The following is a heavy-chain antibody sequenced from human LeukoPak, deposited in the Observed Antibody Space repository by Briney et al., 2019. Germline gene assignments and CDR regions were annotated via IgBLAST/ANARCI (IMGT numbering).Heavy chain of an antibody. V-gene: IGHV3-21*01. Sequence: GGSLRLSCAASGFTFSSYSMNWVRQAPGKGLEWVSSISSSSSYISYADSLKGRFTISRDNAKNSLYLQMNSLRAEDTAVYYCAKGKEYSRSXXXYWGXXXLXTVSS. CDR1: GFTFSSYS. J-gene: IGHJ4*01. D-gene: IGHD6-6*01. CDR3: AKGKEYSRSXXXY. CDR2: ISSSSSYI.